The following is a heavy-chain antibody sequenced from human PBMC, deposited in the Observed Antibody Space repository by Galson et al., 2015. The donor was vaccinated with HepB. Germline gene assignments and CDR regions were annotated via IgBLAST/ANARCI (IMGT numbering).Heavy chain of an antibody. CDR3: ARDWGSCGVYFDY. J-gene: IGHJ4*02. D-gene: IGHD3-16*01. CDR2: INPSGGST. Sequence: SVKVSCKASGYTFTSYYIHWVRQAPGQGLEWMGIINPSGGSTSYAQKFQGRVTMTRDTSTSTVYMELRSLRYDDTAVYYCARDWGSCGVYFDYWGQGTLVTVSS. V-gene: IGHV1-46*01. CDR1: GYTFTSYY.